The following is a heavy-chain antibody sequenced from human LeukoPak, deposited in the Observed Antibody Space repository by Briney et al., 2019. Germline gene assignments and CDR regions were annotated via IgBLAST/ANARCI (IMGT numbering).Heavy chain of an antibody. D-gene: IGHD1-14*01. CDR3: AREVWEPRGY. V-gene: IGHV4-39*07. CDR1: RGSTSISSYY. CDR2: IYYSVKT. Sequence: SGTLSLTCTVSRGSTSISSYYWGWIRQPPGKGMEWIGSIYYSVKTYYNPSLKSRVTISVDTSKNQFSLKVNSVTAADTAVYYCAREVWEPRGYWGQGTLVTVSS. J-gene: IGHJ4*02.